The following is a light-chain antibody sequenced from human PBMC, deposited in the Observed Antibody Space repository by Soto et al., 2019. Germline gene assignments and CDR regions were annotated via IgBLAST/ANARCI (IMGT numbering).Light chain of an antibody. CDR1: KLGDKY. CDR3: QAWDSSTNVV. CDR2: QDK. J-gene: IGLJ2*01. Sequence: SYELTQPPSVSVSPGQTASTTCSADKLGDKYVCWYQQKPGRSPVVVIYQDKKRPSGIPERFSGSNSGNTATLTIGGTQSMDEADYYCQAWDSSTNVVFGGGTKLTVL. V-gene: IGLV3-1*01.